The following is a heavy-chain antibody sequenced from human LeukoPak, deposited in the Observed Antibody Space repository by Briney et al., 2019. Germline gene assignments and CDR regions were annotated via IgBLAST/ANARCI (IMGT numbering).Heavy chain of an antibody. Sequence: GESLKISCKGSGYSFTSYWIGWVRQMPGKGLEWMGIIYPGDSDTRYSPSFQGQVTISADKSISTAYLQWSSLKASDTAMYYCARYPLLWFGVPYFDYWGQGTLVTVSS. V-gene: IGHV5-51*01. CDR2: IYPGDSDT. CDR3: ARYPLLWFGVPYFDY. J-gene: IGHJ4*02. D-gene: IGHD3-10*01. CDR1: GYSFTSYW.